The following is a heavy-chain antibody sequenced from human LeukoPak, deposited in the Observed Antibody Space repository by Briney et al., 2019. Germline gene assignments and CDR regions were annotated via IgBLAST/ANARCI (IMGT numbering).Heavy chain of an antibody. CDR3: AKGGSRYYYFYYMDV. V-gene: IGHV3-23*01. D-gene: IGHD6-13*01. CDR2: ISGSGGST. CDR1: GFTFSSYE. J-gene: IGHJ6*03. Sequence: GGSLRLSCAASGFTFSSYETNWVRQAPGKGLEWVSAISGSGGSTYYADSVKGRFTISRDNSKNTLYLQMNSLRAEDTAVYYCAKGGSRYYYFYYMDVWGKGTPVTISS.